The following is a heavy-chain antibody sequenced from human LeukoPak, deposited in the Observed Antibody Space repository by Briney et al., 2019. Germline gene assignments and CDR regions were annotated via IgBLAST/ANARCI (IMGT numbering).Heavy chain of an antibody. CDR2: IIPIFGTA. CDR1: GGTFSRYA. J-gene: IGHJ4*02. Sequence: ASVKVSCKASGGTFSRYAISWVRQAPGQGLEWMGGIIPIFGTANYAQKFQGRVTITADESTSTAYMELSSLRSEDTAVYYCASPYYDFWSGYHIWGQGTLVTVSS. CDR3: ASPYYDFWSGYHI. V-gene: IGHV1-69*13. D-gene: IGHD3-3*01.